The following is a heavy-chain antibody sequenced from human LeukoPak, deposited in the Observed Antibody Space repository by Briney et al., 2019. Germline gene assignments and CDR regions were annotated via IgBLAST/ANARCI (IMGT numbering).Heavy chain of an antibody. CDR1: GGSISSYY. CDR3: ARGGGEPAYCGGDCYSADY. D-gene: IGHD2-21*02. Sequence: PSETLPLTCTVSGGSISSYYWSWIRQPPGKGLEWIGYIYYSGSTNYNPSLKSRVTISVDTSKNQFSLKLSSVTAADTAVYYCARGGGEPAYCGGDCYSADYWGQGTLVTVSS. V-gene: IGHV4-59*01. CDR2: IYYSGST. J-gene: IGHJ4*02.